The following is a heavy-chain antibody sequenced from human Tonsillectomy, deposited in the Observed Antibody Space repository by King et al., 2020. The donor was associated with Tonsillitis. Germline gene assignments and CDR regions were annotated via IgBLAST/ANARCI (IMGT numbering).Heavy chain of an antibody. CDR2: IDPSDSYT. J-gene: IGHJ6*03. Sequence: VQLVQSGAEVKKPGESLRISCKGSGYSFSSYWISWVRQMPGKGLEWMGNIDPSDSYTNYSPSFQGHVTISADKSISTAYLQWSSLKASDTAMYYCARRSNDFWSGPQYPPSEGTYFYMDVWGKGTTVTVSS. D-gene: IGHD3-3*01. CDR1: GYSFSSYW. V-gene: IGHV5-10-1*03. CDR3: ARRSNDFWSGPQYPPSEGTYFYMDV.